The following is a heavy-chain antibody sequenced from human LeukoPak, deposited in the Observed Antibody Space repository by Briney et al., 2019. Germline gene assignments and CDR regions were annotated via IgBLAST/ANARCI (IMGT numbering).Heavy chain of an antibody. Sequence: ASVTVSYKASGYTFTVYYMHWVRQAPGQGLEWMGWINPNSGGTNYAQKFQGRVTMTRDTSISTAYMELSRLRSDDTAVYYCARGETNSSSWYYYYYYMDVWGKGTTVTVSS. CDR1: GYTFTVYY. D-gene: IGHD6-13*01. J-gene: IGHJ6*03. CDR3: ARGETNSSSWYYYYYYMDV. CDR2: INPNSGGT. V-gene: IGHV1-2*02.